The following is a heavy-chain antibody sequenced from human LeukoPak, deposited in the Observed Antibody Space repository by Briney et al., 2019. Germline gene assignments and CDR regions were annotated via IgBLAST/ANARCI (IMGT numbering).Heavy chain of an antibody. D-gene: IGHD3-3*01. CDR3: ARGRTRVAIFGVVRWFDP. J-gene: IGHJ5*02. CDR2: IYYSGST. CDR1: GGSISSYY. Sequence: SETLSLTCTVSGGSISSYYWSWIRQPPGKGLEWIGYIYYSGSTNYNPSLKSRVTISVDTSKNQFSLKLSSVTAADTAVYYCARGRTRVAIFGVVRWFDPWGQGTLVTVSS. V-gene: IGHV4-59*01.